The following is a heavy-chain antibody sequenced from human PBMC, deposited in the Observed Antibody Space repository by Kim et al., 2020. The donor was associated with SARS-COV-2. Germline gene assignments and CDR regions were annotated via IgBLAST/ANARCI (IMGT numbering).Heavy chain of an antibody. J-gene: IGHJ5*02. CDR2: GRT. CDR3: ARDSLGP. Sequence: GRTNYHSAIKSRLTISVDTSKNQFSLKLSSVTAADTAVYYCARDSLGPWGQRTMVTVPP. V-gene: IGHV4-59*01.